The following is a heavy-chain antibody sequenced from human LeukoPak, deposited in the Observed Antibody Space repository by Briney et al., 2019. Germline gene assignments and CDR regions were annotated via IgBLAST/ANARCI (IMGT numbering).Heavy chain of an antibody. Sequence: GALRLSCAASGFTFSSYGMHWVRKAPGKGLEWVAVIWYDGSNKYYADSVKGRFTISRDNSKNTLYLQMNSLRAEDTAVYYCARERYDSSGYYNFDYWGQGTLVTVSS. J-gene: IGHJ4*02. CDR1: GFTFSSYG. V-gene: IGHV3-33*01. CDR2: IWYDGSNK. D-gene: IGHD3-22*01. CDR3: ARERYDSSGYYNFDY.